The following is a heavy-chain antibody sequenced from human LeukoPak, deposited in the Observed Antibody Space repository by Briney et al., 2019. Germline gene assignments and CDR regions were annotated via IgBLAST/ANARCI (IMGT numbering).Heavy chain of an antibody. CDR3: ARDQYYYGSGSYGLDY. J-gene: IGHJ4*02. CDR1: GYSISSGYY. Sequence: SETLSLTCTVSGYSISSGYYWGWIRQPPGKGLEWIGSIYHSGSTYYNPSLKSRVTISVDTSKNQFSLKLSSVTAADTAVYYCARDQYYYGSGSYGLDYWGQGTLVTVSS. D-gene: IGHD3-10*01. CDR2: IYHSGST. V-gene: IGHV4-38-2*02.